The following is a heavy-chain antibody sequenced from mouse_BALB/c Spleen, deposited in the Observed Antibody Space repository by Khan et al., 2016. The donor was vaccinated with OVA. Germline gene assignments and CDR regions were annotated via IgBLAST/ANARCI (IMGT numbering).Heavy chain of an antibody. V-gene: IGHV3-2*02. CDR3: ARSIMAN. CDR2: ISYSGST. CDR1: GYSITSDYA. Sequence: EVQLQESGPGLVKPSQSLSLTCTVTGYSITSDYAWNWIRQFPGNKLEWMGYISYSGSTSYNPSLKSRISITRAPSKNQFFLQLNSVTTEDTATYYCARSIMANWGQGTTLTVSS. J-gene: IGHJ2*01.